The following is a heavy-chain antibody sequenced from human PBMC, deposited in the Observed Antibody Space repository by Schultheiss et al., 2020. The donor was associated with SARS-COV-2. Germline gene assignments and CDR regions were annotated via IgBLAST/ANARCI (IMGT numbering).Heavy chain of an antibody. Sequence: GGSLRLSCAASGFTFSSYSMNWVRQAPGKGLEWVSSISSSSSYIYYADSVKGRCTISRDNSKNTLYLQMNSLRAEDTAVYYCARDTTTVVPFDYWGQGTLVTVSS. CDR1: GFTFSSYS. J-gene: IGHJ4*02. CDR3: ARDTTTVVPFDY. D-gene: IGHD4-23*01. CDR2: ISSSSSYI. V-gene: IGHV3-21*01.